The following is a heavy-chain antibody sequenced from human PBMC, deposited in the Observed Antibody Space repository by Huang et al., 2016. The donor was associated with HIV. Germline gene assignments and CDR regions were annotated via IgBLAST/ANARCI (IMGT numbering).Heavy chain of an antibody. Sequence: EVQLVESGGGLVKPGGSHRLSCVASGFNFRSAWMSWVRQAPGKGLEWVGRIRRKTDGGTTDYGAPVKERFIISRDDSKNTLYLQMSSLKTEDTGVYYCVTGYSAGWAGFDQWGQGTLVTVSS. CDR2: IRRKTDGGTT. CDR1: GFNFRSAW. CDR3: VTGYSAGWAGFDQ. V-gene: IGHV3-15*01. J-gene: IGHJ4*02. D-gene: IGHD1-26*01.